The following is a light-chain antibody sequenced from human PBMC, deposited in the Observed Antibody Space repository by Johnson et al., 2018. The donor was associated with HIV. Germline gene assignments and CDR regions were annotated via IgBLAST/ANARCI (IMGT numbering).Light chain of an antibody. V-gene: IGLV1-44*01. CDR1: SSNIGGNP. CDR2: RNN. Sequence: QPVLTQPPSASGTPGQRVTISCSGSSSNIGGNPVNWYQQLPGTAPKLLIYRNNQRPSGVPDRFSGSKSGTSASLAISGLQAEDEADYYCAAWDDSLNEYVFGTGTKVTVL. CDR3: AAWDDSLNEYV. J-gene: IGLJ1*01.